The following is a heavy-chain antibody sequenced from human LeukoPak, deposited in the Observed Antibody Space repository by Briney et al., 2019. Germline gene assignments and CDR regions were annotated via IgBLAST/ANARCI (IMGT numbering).Heavy chain of an antibody. CDR2: IYHSGST. CDR3: ADLLAGRDY. D-gene: IGHD3-9*01. J-gene: IGHJ4*02. Sequence: PSESLSLTCTVSGYSFSSGYDWGWIRQPPGKGLEWIGSIYHSGSTYYNPSLKSRVTTSVDTSKNQFSLKLSSVTAADTAVYYCADLLAGRDYWGQGTLVTVSS. V-gene: IGHV4-38-2*02. CDR1: GYSFSSGYD.